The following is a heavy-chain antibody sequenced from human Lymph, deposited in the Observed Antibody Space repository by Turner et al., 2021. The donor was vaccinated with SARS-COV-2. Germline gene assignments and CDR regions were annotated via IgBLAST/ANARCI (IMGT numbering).Heavy chain of an antibody. V-gene: IGHV3-7*01. CDR1: GFTFSYYW. CDR3: ARMGSSSWYFDY. D-gene: IGHD1-26*01. CDR2: IKQDGSEK. Sequence: EVRLVESGGGLVQPGGSLRHACAASGFTFSYYWMSWVRQAPGKGLEWVANIKQDGSEKYYVDSVKGRFTISRDNAKNSLFLQMNSLRAEDTAVYYCARMGSSSWYFDYWGQGTLVTVSS. J-gene: IGHJ4*02.